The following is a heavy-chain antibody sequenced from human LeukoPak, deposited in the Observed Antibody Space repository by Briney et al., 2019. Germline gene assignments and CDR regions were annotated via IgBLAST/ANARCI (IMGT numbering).Heavy chain of an antibody. D-gene: IGHD3-10*01. CDR2: IYYSGST. CDR3: ARRGGSGSYYFY. CDR1: GGSISSGGYY. V-gene: IGHV4-31*03. J-gene: IGHJ4*02. Sequence: PSQTLSLTCTVSGGSISSGGYYWSWIRQHPGKGLEWIGYIYYSGSTYYNPPLKSRVTISVDTSKNQFSLKLSSVTAADTAVYYCARRGGSGSYYFYWGQGTLVTVSS.